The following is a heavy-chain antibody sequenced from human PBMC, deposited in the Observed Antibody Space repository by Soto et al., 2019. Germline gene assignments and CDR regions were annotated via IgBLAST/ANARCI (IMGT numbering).Heavy chain of an antibody. V-gene: IGHV3-30-3*01. CDR2: ISYDGSNK. D-gene: IGHD4-17*01. CDR1: GFTFSSYA. CDR3: ARDPTVLSYYYGMDV. Sequence: QVQLVESGGGVVQPGRSLRLSCAASGFTFSSYAMHWVRQAPGKGLEWVAVISYDGSNKYYADSVKGRFTISRDNSKNTLYLQMNSLRAEDTAVYYCARDPTVLSYYYGMDVWGQGTTVTVSS. J-gene: IGHJ6*02.